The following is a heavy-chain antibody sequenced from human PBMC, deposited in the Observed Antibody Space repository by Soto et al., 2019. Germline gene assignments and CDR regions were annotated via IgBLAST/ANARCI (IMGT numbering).Heavy chain of an antibody. CDR3: LRGLNYYDFWSGYNWFDP. V-gene: IGHV4-31*03. Sequence: QVQLQESGPGLVKPSQTLSLTCTVSGGSISSGGYYWSWIRQHPGKGLEWIGYIYYSGSTHYNPSLNSRVTTTVDTPKNQFSLKLGSVTAADTAVYHRLRGLNYYDFWSGYNWFDPWGQGTLVTVSS. CDR2: IYYSGST. CDR1: GGSISSGGYY. D-gene: IGHD3-3*01. J-gene: IGHJ5*02.